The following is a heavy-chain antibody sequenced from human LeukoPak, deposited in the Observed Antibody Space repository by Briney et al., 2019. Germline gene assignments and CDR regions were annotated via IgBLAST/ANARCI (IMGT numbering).Heavy chain of an antibody. D-gene: IGHD6-6*01. CDR1: GFTFSSYG. J-gene: IGHJ5*02. V-gene: IGHV3-30*02. CDR2: IRYDGSNK. CDR3: AKEPSIAARGPP. Sequence: GGSLRLSCAASGFTFSSYGMHWVRQAPGKGLEWVAFIRYDGSNKYYADSVKGRFTISRDNSKNTLYLQMNSLRAEDTAVYYCAKEPSIAARGPPWGQGTLVTVSS.